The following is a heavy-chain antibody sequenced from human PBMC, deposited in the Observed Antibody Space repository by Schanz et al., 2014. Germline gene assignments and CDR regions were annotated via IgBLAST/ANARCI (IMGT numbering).Heavy chain of an antibody. CDR2: MNPNSGNP. J-gene: IGHJ4*02. CDR3: ARGRTFDY. V-gene: IGHV1-8*01. Sequence: QVLLIQSGAEVKKPGASVKVSCTSSGYTFTSYDITWVRQAPGQGLEWLGWMNPNSGNPGFAQKFRGRVTMTRNTSMSTAYIELHILTSEDTAVYYCARGRTFDYGGQGTLXTVSS. CDR1: GYTFTSYD.